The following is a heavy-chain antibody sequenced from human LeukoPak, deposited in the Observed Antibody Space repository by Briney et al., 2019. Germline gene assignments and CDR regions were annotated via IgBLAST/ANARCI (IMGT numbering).Heavy chain of an antibody. CDR1: GFTFSSYW. J-gene: IGHJ3*02. Sequence: GSLRLSCAASGFTFSSYWMSWVRQAPGKGLEWIGSIYYSGSTYYNPSLKSRVTISVDTSKNQFSLKLSSVTAADTAVYYCARRKAPYSGYDYDAFDIWGQGTMVTVSS. D-gene: IGHD5-12*01. CDR2: IYYSGST. CDR3: ARRKAPYSGYDYDAFDI. V-gene: IGHV4-39*01.